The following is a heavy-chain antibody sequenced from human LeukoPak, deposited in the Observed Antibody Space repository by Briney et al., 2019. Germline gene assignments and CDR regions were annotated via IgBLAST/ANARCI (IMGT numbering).Heavy chain of an antibody. Sequence: SETLSLTCAVYGGSFSTYSWSWLRQPPGKGLEWVGEINHRASTTYNPSLKSRVAISIDTSKNQFSLNLRSVTAADTAVYYCASRGAGQQLIRFDYWGQGTLVTVSS. CDR1: GGSFSTYS. V-gene: IGHV4-34*01. D-gene: IGHD6-13*01. J-gene: IGHJ4*02. CDR3: ASRGAGQQLIRFDY. CDR2: INHRAST.